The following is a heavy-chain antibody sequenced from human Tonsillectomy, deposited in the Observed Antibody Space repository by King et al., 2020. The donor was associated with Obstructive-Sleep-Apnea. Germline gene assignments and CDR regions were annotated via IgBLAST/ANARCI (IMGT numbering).Heavy chain of an antibody. CDR1: GFIFSSYG. CDR3: ARDWKNYDILTGYYTEAFDI. V-gene: IGHV3-30*03. D-gene: IGHD3-9*01. J-gene: IGHJ3*02. CDR2: ISYDGSNK. Sequence: VQLVESGGGVVQPGRSLRLSCAASGFIFSSYGMHWVRQAPGKGLEWVAVISYDGSNKYDADSVKGRFTISRDNSKNTLYLQMNSLRAEDTAVYYCARDWKNYDILTGYYTEAFDIWGQGTMVTVSS.